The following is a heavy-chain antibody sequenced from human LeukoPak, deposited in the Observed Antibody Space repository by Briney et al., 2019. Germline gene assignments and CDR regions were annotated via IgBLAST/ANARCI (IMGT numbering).Heavy chain of an antibody. CDR2: ISYDGSNK. CDR1: GFTFSSYA. Sequence: GGSLRLSCAASGFTFSSYAMHWVRQALGKGLEWVAVISYDGSNKYYADSVKGRFTISRDNSKNTLYLQMNSLRAEDTAVYYCARGSIGYYSSSRSGDYWGQGTLVTVSS. CDR3: ARGSIGYYSSSRSGDY. J-gene: IGHJ4*02. D-gene: IGHD6-13*01. V-gene: IGHV3-30*01.